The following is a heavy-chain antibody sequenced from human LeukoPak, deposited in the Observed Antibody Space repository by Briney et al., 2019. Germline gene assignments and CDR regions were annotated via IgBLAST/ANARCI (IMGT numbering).Heavy chain of an antibody. CDR2: INPSNGAT. Sequence: ASVKVSCKASGYTFSGQYMHWVRQAPGQGLEWLGWINPSNGATNYAQKFLGRVTMTRDTSIGTAYMELNRLTSDDTAMCYCARDPSSMVRGVIIWYFDLWGQGTLVTVSS. V-gene: IGHV1-2*02. D-gene: IGHD3-10*01. CDR3: ARDPSSMVRGVIIWYFDL. J-gene: IGHJ4*02. CDR1: GYTFSGQY.